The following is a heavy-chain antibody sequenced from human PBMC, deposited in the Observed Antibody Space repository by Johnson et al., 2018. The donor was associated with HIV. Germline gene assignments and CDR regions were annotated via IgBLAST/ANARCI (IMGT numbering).Heavy chain of an antibody. J-gene: IGHJ3*01. CDR3: AKDHPISV. Sequence: VQLVESGGGLVQPGRSLRLSCAASGFTFDDYAMHWVRQAPGKGLEWVSGISWNSGSIGYADSVKGRFTIYRDNAKNSLYLQMNSLRAEDTALYYCAKDHPISVWGQGTMVTVSS. CDR1: GFTFDDYA. CDR2: ISWNSGSI. V-gene: IGHV3-9*01.